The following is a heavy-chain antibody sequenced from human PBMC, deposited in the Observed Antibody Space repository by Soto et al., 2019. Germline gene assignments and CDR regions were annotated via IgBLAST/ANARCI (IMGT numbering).Heavy chain of an antibody. CDR1: GYTFTSYA. CDR3: ARDPAMALPDT. CDR2: INPYNGNT. D-gene: IGHD5-18*01. J-gene: IGHJ4*02. V-gene: IGHV1-18*01. Sequence: QVQLVQSGTEVKKPGASVRVSCKASGYTFTSYAISWVRQAPGQGLEWMGWINPYNGNTNYAQKLQGRVTMTTDTSTSTAYMELRSRRSDDTAVYYCARDPAMALPDTWGQGTLVTVSS.